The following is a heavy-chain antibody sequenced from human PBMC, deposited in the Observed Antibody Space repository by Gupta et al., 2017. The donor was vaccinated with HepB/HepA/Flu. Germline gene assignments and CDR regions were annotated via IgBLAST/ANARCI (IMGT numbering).Heavy chain of an antibody. D-gene: IGHD4-17*01. V-gene: IGHV2-70*15. Sequence: QVTLRESGPALVKPTQTLTLTCTFSGFSLSTSGMCVSWIRQPPGKALEWLARIDWDDDKYYSTSLKTRLTISKDTSKNQVVLTMTNMDPVDTATYYCARIRVGTTVTTYPHYYYYGMDVWGQGTTVTVSS. J-gene: IGHJ6*02. CDR1: GFSLSTSGMC. CDR3: ARIRVGTTVTTYPHYYYYGMDV. CDR2: IDWDDDK.